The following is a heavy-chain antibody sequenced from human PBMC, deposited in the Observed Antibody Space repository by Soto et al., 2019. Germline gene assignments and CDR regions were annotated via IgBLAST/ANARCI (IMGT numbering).Heavy chain of an antibody. CDR3: ARGGYCSSTSCYPQYFQH. V-gene: IGHV3-11*01. CDR2: ISSSGSTI. CDR1: GFTFSDDY. J-gene: IGHJ1*01. D-gene: IGHD2-2*01. Sequence: GGSLRLSCAASGFTFSDDYMSWIRQAPGRGLEWVSYISSSGSTIYYADSVKGRFAVSRDNAKNSLYLQMNSLRAEDTAVYYCARGGYCSSTSCYPQYFQHSGQGTLVTVSS.